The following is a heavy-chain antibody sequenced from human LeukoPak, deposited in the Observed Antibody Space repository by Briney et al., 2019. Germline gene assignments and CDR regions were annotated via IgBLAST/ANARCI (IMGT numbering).Heavy chain of an antibody. J-gene: IGHJ6*02. Sequence: SETLSLTCAVYGGSFSGFYWNWIRQPPGKGLEWIGEINHSGSTNYNPSLKSRVTISVDTSKNQFSLKLSSVTAADTAVYYCARVWTTGTSSYYYGMDVWGQGTTVTVSS. CDR3: ARVWTTGTSSYYYGMDV. CDR2: INHSGST. V-gene: IGHV4-34*01. D-gene: IGHD4-17*01. CDR1: GGSFSGFY.